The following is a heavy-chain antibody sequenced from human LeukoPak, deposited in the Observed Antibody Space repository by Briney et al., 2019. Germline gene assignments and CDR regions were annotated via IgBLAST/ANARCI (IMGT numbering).Heavy chain of an antibody. CDR1: GFTFSSYA. CDR2: ISDSGGGT. D-gene: IGHD7-27*01. J-gene: IGHJ5*02. V-gene: IGHV3-23*01. Sequence: GSLRLSCAASGFTFSSYAMSWVRQAPGKGLEWVSVISDSGGGTYYADSVKGRFTISRDNSKTTLYLQMNSLRAEDTAVYYCAKSPTGYVPDRWGQGTLVTVSP. CDR3: AKSPTGYVPDR.